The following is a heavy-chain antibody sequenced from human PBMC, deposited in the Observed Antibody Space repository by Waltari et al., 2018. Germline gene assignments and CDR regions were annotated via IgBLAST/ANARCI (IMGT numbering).Heavy chain of an antibody. D-gene: IGHD2-15*01. CDR2: VHGSGKS. V-gene: IGHV4-4*02. CDR3: ARDRCRGLYFDS. J-gene: IGHJ4*02. Sequence: QLQLQESGPGLVKPSGTLSLTCDVSGGSVSSSDWWSWVRQSPGKGLEWIGQVHGSGKSYYNPSFASRVTVSLGTSTNQFSLKLPSATAADTAVYYCARDRCRGLYFDSWGQGTLVTVSP. CDR1: GGSVSSSDW.